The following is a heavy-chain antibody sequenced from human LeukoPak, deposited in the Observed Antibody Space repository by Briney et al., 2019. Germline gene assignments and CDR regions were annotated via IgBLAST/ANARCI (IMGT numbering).Heavy chain of an antibody. D-gene: IGHD1-7*01. V-gene: IGHV3-23*01. Sequence: GGSLRLSCAASGFTFSNYAMSWVRQAPGKGLEWVSAINDSGGSTYYADSVKGRFTISRDNAKNSLYLQMNSLRAEDTAVYYCARDELELRLGDPTGFDYWGQGTLVTVSS. CDR1: GFTFSNYA. CDR2: INDSGGST. J-gene: IGHJ4*02. CDR3: ARDELELRLGDPTGFDY.